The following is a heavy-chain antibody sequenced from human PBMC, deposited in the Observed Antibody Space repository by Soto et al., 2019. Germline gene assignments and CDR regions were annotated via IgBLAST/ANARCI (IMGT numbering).Heavy chain of an antibody. Sequence: ESGPTLVNPTETLTLTCTVSGFSLSNARMGVSWIRQPPGKALEWLAHIFSNDEKSYSTSLKSRLTISKDTSKSQVVLTMTNMDPVDTATYYCARIRGDILTGYLRKYYYYMDVWGKGTTVTVSS. J-gene: IGHJ6*03. D-gene: IGHD3-9*01. CDR1: GFSLSNARMG. CDR3: ARIRGDILTGYLRKYYYYMDV. V-gene: IGHV2-26*01. CDR2: IFSNDEK.